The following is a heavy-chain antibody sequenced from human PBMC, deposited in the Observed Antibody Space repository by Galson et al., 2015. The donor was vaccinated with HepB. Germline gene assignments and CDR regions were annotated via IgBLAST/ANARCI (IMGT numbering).Heavy chain of an antibody. CDR2: ISSSSSYI. Sequence: SLRLSCAASGFTFSSYSMNWVRQAPGKGLEWVSSISSSSSYIYYADSVKGRLTISRDNAKNSLYLQMNSLRAEDTAVYYCARDLGHDSSGYFDYWGQGTLVTVSS. V-gene: IGHV3-21*01. J-gene: IGHJ4*02. CDR3: ARDLGHDSSGYFDY. CDR1: GFTFSSYS. D-gene: IGHD3-22*01.